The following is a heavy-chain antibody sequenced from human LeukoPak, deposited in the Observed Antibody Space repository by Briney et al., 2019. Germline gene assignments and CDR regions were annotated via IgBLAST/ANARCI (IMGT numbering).Heavy chain of an antibody. CDR3: AKDQGYSSGWYRSYFDY. CDR2: ISGSGDST. V-gene: IGHV3-23*01. J-gene: IGHJ4*02. CDR1: GFTFSSYA. Sequence: GGSLRLSCAASGFTFSSYAMSWVRQAPGKGLEWVSAISGSGDSTYYADSVKGRFTISRDNSKNTLYLQMSSLRAEDTAVYYCAKDQGYSSGWYRSYFDYWGQGTLVTASS. D-gene: IGHD6-19*01.